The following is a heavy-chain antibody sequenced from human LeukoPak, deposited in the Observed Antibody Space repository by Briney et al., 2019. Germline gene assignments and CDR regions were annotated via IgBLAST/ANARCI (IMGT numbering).Heavy chain of an antibody. J-gene: IGHJ4*02. Sequence: PGGSLRLSCAASGFTFSSYEMNWVRQAPGKGLEWVSYISSGGATTYYADSVKSRFTISRDNAKNSLYLQMSSLRPEDTAFYYCERDSSSARGDWGQGTLVTVSS. D-gene: IGHD6-19*01. V-gene: IGHV3-48*03. CDR1: GFTFSSYE. CDR2: ISSGGATT. CDR3: ERDSSSARGD.